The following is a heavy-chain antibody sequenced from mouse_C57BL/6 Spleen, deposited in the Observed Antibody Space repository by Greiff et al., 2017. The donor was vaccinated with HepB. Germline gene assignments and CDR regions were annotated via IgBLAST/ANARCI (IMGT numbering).Heavy chain of an antibody. CDR1: GYTFTSYW. V-gene: IGHV1-69*01. CDR2: IDPSDSYT. Sequence: QVQLQQPGAELVMPGASVKLSCKASGYTFTSYWMHWVKQRPRQGLEWIGEIDPSDSYTNYNQKFKGKSTLTVDKSSSTAYMQLSSLTSEDSAVYYCARRLSSYWYFDVWGTGTTVTVSS. D-gene: IGHD1-1*01. CDR3: ARRLSSYWYFDV. J-gene: IGHJ1*03.